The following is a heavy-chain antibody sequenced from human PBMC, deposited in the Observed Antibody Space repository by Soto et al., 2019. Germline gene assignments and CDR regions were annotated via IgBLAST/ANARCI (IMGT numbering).Heavy chain of an antibody. Sequence: GGSMRLSCAASGFTFDDYTMHWVRQAPGEGLEWVSLISWDGYSTYYTDSVKGRFTISRDNSRNSLYLQMNSLRTEDTALYYCAKDIAYRGYGGFDPWGLGTLVTVSS. V-gene: IGHV3-43*01. CDR3: AKDIAYRGYGGFDP. J-gene: IGHJ5*02. D-gene: IGHD5-12*01. CDR2: ISWDGYST. CDR1: GFTFDDYT.